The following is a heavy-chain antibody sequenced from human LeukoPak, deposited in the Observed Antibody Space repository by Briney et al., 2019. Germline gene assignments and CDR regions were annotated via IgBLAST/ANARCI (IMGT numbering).Heavy chain of an antibody. J-gene: IGHJ4*02. CDR1: SDSFSSYY. Sequence: SETLSLTCTVSSDSFSSYYWSWIRQPPGKGLEWIGYIYYSGSSNYNPALKSRVTMSVDTSKTQYPLKVSSVTAADTAVYYCARPEYSSDHWGQGTLVTVSS. CDR2: IYYSGSS. V-gene: IGHV4-59*01. D-gene: IGHD1-14*01. CDR3: ARPEYSSDH.